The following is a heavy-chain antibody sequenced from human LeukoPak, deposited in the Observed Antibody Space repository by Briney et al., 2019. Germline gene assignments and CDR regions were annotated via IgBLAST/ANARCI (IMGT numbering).Heavy chain of an antibody. J-gene: IGHJ4*02. D-gene: IGHD6-13*01. CDR3: ARGGQQPWSSFDY. CDR2: ISYDGSNK. V-gene: IGHV3-30*04. Sequence: GGSLRLSCAASGFTFSSYAMHWVRQAPGKGLEWVAVISYDGSNKYYADSVKGRFTISRDNSKNTLYLQMNSLRAEDTAVYYCARGGQQPWSSFDYWGQGTLVTVSS. CDR1: GFTFSSYA.